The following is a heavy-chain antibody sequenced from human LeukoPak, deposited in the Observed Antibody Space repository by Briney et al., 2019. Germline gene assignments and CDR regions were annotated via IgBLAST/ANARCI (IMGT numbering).Heavy chain of an antibody. CDR2: IYYSGST. D-gene: IGHD4-17*01. Sequence: PSETLSLTCTVSGGSISSYYWSWIRQPPGKGLEWIGYIYYSGSTNYNPSLKSRVTISVDTSKNQFSLKLSSVTAADTAVYYCARPSSLYGDDDTDAFDIWGQGTMVTVSS. J-gene: IGHJ3*02. CDR1: GGSISSYY. V-gene: IGHV4-59*08. CDR3: ARPSSLYGDDDTDAFDI.